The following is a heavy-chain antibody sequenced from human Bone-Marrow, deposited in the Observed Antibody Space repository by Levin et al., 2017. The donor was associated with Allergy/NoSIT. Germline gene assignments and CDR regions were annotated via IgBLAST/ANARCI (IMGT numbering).Heavy chain of an antibody. CDR1: GFSFANHA. Sequence: PGGSLRLSCAASGFSFANHAMTWVRHAPGKGLEWVSTIRPNSERTYFADSVKGRFTVSRVDSVNMMSLQMSSLRADDAAVYYCAREQGARGWYTVDFWGQGALVTVSS. CDR2: IRPNSERT. V-gene: IGHV3-23*01. CDR3: AREQGARGWYTVDF. D-gene: IGHD6-19*01. J-gene: IGHJ4*02.